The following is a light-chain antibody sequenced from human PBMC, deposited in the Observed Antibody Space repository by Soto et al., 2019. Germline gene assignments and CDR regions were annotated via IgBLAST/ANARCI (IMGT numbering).Light chain of an antibody. CDR2: KAS. Sequence: DIQMTPSPSTLSSSVGDRVTITCRARQSIICWLALYQQKPGKAPKLLIYKASSLESGVPSRFSGSGSGTEFTLTISSLQPDDFATYYCQQYNNYWTFGQGTKVEIK. CDR1: QSIICW. J-gene: IGKJ1*01. V-gene: IGKV1-5*03. CDR3: QQYNNYWT.